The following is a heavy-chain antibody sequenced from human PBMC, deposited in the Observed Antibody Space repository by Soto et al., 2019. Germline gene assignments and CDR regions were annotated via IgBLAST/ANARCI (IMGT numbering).Heavy chain of an antibody. Sequence: QVQLQESGPGLVKPSQTLSLTCTVSGGSISSGGYYWSWIRQHPGKGLEWIGYIYYSGSTYYNPSLKSRVTISVDTVKNQFSLKLSSVTAADTAVYYCARVGGMYGELVEGYYFDYWGQGTLVTVSS. CDR2: IYYSGST. J-gene: IGHJ4*02. CDR3: ARVGGMYGELVEGYYFDY. D-gene: IGHD1-26*01. CDR1: GGSISSGGYY. V-gene: IGHV4-31*03.